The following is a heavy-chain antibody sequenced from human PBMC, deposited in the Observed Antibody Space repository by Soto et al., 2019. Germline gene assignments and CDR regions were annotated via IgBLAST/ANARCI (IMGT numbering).Heavy chain of an antibody. J-gene: IGHJ4*02. D-gene: IGHD6-6*01. V-gene: IGHV1-46*01. CDR3: AIDSDSSSSGEIFGY. Sequence: EPSVNGSCTAPGYTFTSYDMHWVRQAPFQGLAGKGIIRPRGGSTNYARKFQGRVTKTRYTSTSTVDMELSSLRSEDTAVYYCAIDSDSSSSGEIFGYWGQGTLVTVSS. CDR2: IRPRGGST. CDR1: GYTFTSYD.